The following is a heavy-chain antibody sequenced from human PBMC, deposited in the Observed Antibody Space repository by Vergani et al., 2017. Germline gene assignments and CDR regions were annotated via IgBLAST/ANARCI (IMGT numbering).Heavy chain of an antibody. CDR3: ARDRAIVVVPAAIDYFDY. D-gene: IGHD2-2*01. V-gene: IGHV3-23*01. Sequence: EVQLLESGGGLVQPGGSLRLSCAASGFTFSSYAMSWVRQAPGKGLEWVSAISGSGGSTYYADSVKGRFTISRDNSKNTLYLQMNSLRAEDTAVYYCARDRAIVVVPAAIDYFDYWGQGTLVTVSS. CDR1: GFTFSSYA. J-gene: IGHJ4*02. CDR2: ISGSGGST.